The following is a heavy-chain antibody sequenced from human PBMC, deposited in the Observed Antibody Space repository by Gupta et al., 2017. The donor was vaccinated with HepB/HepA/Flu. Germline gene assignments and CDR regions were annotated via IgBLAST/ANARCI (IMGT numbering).Heavy chain of an antibody. J-gene: IGHJ6*03. CDR3: ARGLDYYYMDV. CDR1: GFTFSSYS. V-gene: IGHV3-48*02. CDR2: ISKSGETI. Sequence: EGHLVEYGGGLVKPGGDLRPSGAAHGFTFSSYSLNWVRQAPGKGLEWVSYISKSGETIYYAASVKGRFTIARDNAKNSLHLEMDSLRDEDTALYYCARGLDYYYMDVWGKGTTVTVS.